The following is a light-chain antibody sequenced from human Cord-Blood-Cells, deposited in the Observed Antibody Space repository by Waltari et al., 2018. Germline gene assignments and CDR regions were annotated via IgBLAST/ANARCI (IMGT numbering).Light chain of an antibody. CDR3: SSYAGSNNLV. J-gene: IGLJ2*01. CDR2: EVS. V-gene: IGLV2-8*01. Sequence: QSALTQPPSASASPGQSVTIPSTGTSSDVGGLNYLSWYQQHPGKAPKLMIYEVSKRPSGVPDRFSGSKSGNTASLTVSGLQAEDEADYYCSSYAGSNNLVFGGGTKLTVL. CDR1: SSDVGGLNY.